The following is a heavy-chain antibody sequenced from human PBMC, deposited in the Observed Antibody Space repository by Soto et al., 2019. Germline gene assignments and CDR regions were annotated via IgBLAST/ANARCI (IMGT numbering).Heavy chain of an antibody. CDR1: GFTFSSYA. CDR2: ISYDGSNK. Sequence: GGSLRLSCAASGFTFSSYAMHWVRQAPGKGLEWVAVISYDGSNKYYADSVKGRFTISRDNSKNTLYLQMNSLRAEDTAVYYCARGPSYYYDSSSLSMDVWGQGTTVTVS. V-gene: IGHV3-30-3*01. J-gene: IGHJ6*02. CDR3: ARGPSYYYDSSSLSMDV. D-gene: IGHD3-22*01.